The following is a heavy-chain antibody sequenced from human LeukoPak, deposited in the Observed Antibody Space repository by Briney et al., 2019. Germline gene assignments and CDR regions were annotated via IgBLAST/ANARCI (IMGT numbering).Heavy chain of an antibody. CDR3: ARVHDHGAFDI. Sequence: GGSLRLSCAASGFTFSSYSMNWVRQAPGKGLEWVSYISSSSSTIYYADSVKGRFTISRDNAKNSLYLQMNSLRAEDTAVYYCARVHDHGAFDIWGQGTMVTVSS. CDR2: ISSSSSTI. CDR1: GFTFSSYS. V-gene: IGHV3-48*04. D-gene: IGHD2-8*01. J-gene: IGHJ3*02.